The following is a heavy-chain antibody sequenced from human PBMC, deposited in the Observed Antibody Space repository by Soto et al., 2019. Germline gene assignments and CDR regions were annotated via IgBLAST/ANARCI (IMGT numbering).Heavy chain of an antibody. Sequence: PGGSLRLSCAASGFTFSSYSMNWVRQAPGKGLEWVSYFSSSSSTIYYADSVKGRFTISRDNAKNSLYLQMNSLRAEDTAVYYCARFYYDSSGYLPSPYYYYYGMDVWGQGTTVTVSS. V-gene: IGHV3-48*04. D-gene: IGHD3-22*01. CDR2: FSSSSSTI. J-gene: IGHJ6*02. CDR1: GFTFSSYS. CDR3: ARFYYDSSGYLPSPYYYYYGMDV.